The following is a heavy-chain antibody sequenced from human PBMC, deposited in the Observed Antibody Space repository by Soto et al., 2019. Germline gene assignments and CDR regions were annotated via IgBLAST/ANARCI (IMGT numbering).Heavy chain of an antibody. J-gene: IGHJ6*02. Sequence: SGPTLVNPTQTLTLTCTFSGFSLSTSGMCVSWIRQPPGRALEWLALIDWDDDKYYSTSLKTRLTISQDTSKNQVVLTMTNMDPVDTATYYCARMKRRITFFGVVPYYYCGLDVWGQGTTVTGSS. V-gene: IGHV2-70*01. CDR1: GFSLSTSGMC. CDR3: ARMKRRITFFGVVPYYYCGLDV. CDR2: IDWDDDK. D-gene: IGHD3-3*01.